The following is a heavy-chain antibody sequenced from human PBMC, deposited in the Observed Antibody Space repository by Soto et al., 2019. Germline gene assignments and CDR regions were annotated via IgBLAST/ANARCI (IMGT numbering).Heavy chain of an antibody. CDR2: IYLGDSDT. D-gene: IGHD2-2*02. Sequence: PGESLKISCKGSGYSFTSYWIGWVRQMPGKGLEWMGIIYLGDSDTRYSPSFQGQVTISADKSISTAYLQWSSLKASDTAMYYCARQTYCSSTSCYTVDSWGQGNLVTVSS. J-gene: IGHJ4*02. CDR3: ARQTYCSSTSCYTVDS. V-gene: IGHV5-51*01. CDR1: GYSFTSYW.